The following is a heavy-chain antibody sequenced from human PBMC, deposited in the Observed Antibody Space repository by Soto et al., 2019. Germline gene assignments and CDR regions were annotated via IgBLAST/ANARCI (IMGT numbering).Heavy chain of an antibody. J-gene: IGHJ6*02. CDR2: ITPILGTA. Sequence: RASVKVSCKASGGTFSSYAISWVRQAPGQGLEWMGGITPILGTANYAQKFQGRVTITADESTSTAYMELSSLRSEDTAVYYCARVPYCSSTSCYAMPYCYYGTDVWGQGTTVTVSS. CDR1: GGTFSSYA. D-gene: IGHD2-2*01. V-gene: IGHV1-69*13. CDR3: ARVPYCSSTSCYAMPYCYYGTDV.